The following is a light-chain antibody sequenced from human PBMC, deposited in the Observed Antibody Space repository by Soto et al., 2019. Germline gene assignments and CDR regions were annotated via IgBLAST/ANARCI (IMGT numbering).Light chain of an antibody. CDR1: QSVTSSY. J-gene: IGKJ1*01. CDR2: GAS. CDR3: HQNGSSPVT. Sequence: EIVLTQSPGTLSLSPGERATLSCRASQSVTSSYLAWYQEKPGQAPRLLIYGASSRATGIPDRFSGSGSRTDFTLTISRLEPEDFAVYYCHQNGSSPVTFGQGTKVEIK. V-gene: IGKV3-20*01.